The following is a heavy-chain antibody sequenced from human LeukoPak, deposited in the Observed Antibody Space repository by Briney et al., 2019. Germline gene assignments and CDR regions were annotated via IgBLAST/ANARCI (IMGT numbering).Heavy chain of an antibody. CDR3: VRGRGAAAPPAVWYFDY. D-gene: IGHD6-13*01. V-gene: IGHV3-48*04. CDR2: ISSSSSTI. Sequence: GGSLRLSCAASGFTFSSYSMNWVRQAPGKGLEWVSYISSSSSTIYYADSVKGRFTISRDNAKNSLYLQMNSLRAEDTAVYYCVRGRGAAAPPAVWYFDYWGQGTLVTVSS. J-gene: IGHJ4*02. CDR1: GFTFSSYS.